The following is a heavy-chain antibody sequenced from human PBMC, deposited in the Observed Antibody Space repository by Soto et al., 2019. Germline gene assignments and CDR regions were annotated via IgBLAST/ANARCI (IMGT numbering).Heavy chain of an antibody. D-gene: IGHD3-22*01. J-gene: IGHJ6*02. CDR1: GFTFSRYA. CDR3: ARSPPGGYHYYYGMDV. CDR2: IGTAGDT. Sequence: GGSLRLSCAASGFTFSRYAMSWVRQAPGKGLEWVSAIGTAGDTYYPGSVKGRFTISRENAKNSLYLQMNSLRAGDTAVYYCARSPPGGYHYYYGMDVWGQGTTVTVSS. V-gene: IGHV3-13*01.